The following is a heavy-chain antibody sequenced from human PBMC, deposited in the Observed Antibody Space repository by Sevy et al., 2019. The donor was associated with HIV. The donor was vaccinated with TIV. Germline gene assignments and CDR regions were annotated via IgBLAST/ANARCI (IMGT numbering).Heavy chain of an antibody. Sequence: GGSLRLSCAASGLTFSRHWMTWVRQAPGKGLERVANINQDGSEEFYVDSVKGRFTISRDNAKNSLHLQMISLRVEDTAMYYCASDYSWGQGTLVTVSS. J-gene: IGHJ4*02. V-gene: IGHV3-7*01. CDR1: GLTFSRHW. CDR3: ASDYS. CDR2: INQDGSEE.